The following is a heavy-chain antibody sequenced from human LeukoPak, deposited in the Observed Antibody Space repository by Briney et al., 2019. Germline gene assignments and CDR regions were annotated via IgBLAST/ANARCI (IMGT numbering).Heavy chain of an antibody. CDR1: GFTFSNYW. V-gene: IGHV3-7*01. J-gene: IGHJ6*03. Sequence: GGSLRLSCAASGFTFSNYWMTWVRQAPGKGLEWVANIKQDGSEKYYVDSMKGRFTISRDNAKNSLYLQMNSLRAEDTAVYYCARDQDCSSTSCFYYYYYYMDVWGKGTTVTVSS. D-gene: IGHD2-2*01. CDR3: ARDQDCSSTSCFYYYYYYMDV. CDR2: IKQDGSEK.